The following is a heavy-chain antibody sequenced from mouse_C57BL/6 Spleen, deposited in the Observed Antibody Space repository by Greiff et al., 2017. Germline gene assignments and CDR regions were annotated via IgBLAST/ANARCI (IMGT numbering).Heavy chain of an antibody. Sequence: EVKLQQSGPELVKPGASVKISCKASGYTFTDYYMNWVKQSHGKSLEWIGDINPNNGGTSYNQKFKGKATLTVDKSSSTAYMELRSLTSEDSAVYYCARRGYDYGPLAYWGQGTLVTVSA. V-gene: IGHV1-26*01. D-gene: IGHD2-4*01. CDR3: ARRGYDYGPLAY. CDR2: INPNNGGT. J-gene: IGHJ3*01. CDR1: GYTFTDYY.